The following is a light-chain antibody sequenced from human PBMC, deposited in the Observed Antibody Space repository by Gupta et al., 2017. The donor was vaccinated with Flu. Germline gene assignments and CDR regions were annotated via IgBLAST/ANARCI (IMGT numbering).Light chain of an antibody. J-gene: IGLJ3*02. CDR1: KLGDKF. Sequence: SYELTQSPSVSVSPGQTATVTCSGQKLGDKFVCWYQQRPGQCPVLVIYKDDKRPSGIPERFSGSNSGNTATLTISGTQAMDEADYYCLAWDNNAWVFGGGTKLTVL. CDR2: KDD. V-gene: IGLV3-1*01. CDR3: LAWDNNAWV.